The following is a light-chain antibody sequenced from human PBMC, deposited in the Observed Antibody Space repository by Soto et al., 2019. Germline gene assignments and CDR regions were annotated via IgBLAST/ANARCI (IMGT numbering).Light chain of an antibody. V-gene: IGKV3-20*01. J-gene: IGKJ1*01. CDR1: QGVSSSY. CDR2: GAS. CDR3: QQYDNSPWT. Sequence: EIVLTQSPGTLSLSPGEGATLSCRASQGVSSSYLAWYQQKPGQAPRLLIYGASSRATGIPDRFSGGGSGTDFTLTISRLEPEDFAVYYGQQYDNSPWTFGQGTKVEIK.